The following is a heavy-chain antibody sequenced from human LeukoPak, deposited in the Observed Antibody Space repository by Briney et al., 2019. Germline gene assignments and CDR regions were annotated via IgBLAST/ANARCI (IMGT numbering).Heavy chain of an antibody. Sequence: ASVKVSCKASGGTFSSYAISWVRQAPGQGLEWMGRIIPILGIANYAQKFQGRVTITADKSTSTAYMELSSLRSEDTAVYYCARGGRPHSRVWFDYRGQGTLVTVSS. J-gene: IGHJ4*02. D-gene: IGHD3-16*01. V-gene: IGHV1-69*04. CDR3: ARGGRPHSRVWFDY. CDR2: IIPILGIA. CDR1: GGTFSSYA.